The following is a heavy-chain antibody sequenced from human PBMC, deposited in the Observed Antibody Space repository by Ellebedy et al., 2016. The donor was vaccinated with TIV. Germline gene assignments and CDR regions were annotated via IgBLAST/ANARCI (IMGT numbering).Heavy chain of an antibody. CDR2: ISHDGSNE. D-gene: IGHD3-16*01. J-gene: IGHJ4*02. CDR3: AKEGGTIGQPDYYFDF. V-gene: IGHV3-30*18. CDR1: GFAFSMYG. Sequence: GESLKISCAASGFAFSMYGIHWVRQAPGKGPQWVAVISHDGSNEYYADSVKGRFTISRDNSKNTLYLQMNSLRAEDTALYYCAKEGGTIGQPDYYFDFWGQGTLVTVSS.